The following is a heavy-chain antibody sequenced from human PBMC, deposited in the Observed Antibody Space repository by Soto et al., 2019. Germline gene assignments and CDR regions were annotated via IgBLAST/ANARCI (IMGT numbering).Heavy chain of an antibody. CDR1: GYTFTSYD. J-gene: IGHJ6*03. D-gene: IGHD3-10*01. Sequence: ASVKVSCKASGYTFTSYDINWVRQATGQGLEWMGWMNPNSGNTGYAQKFQGRVTMTRNTSISTAYMELSSLRSEDTAVYYCARGMRITMVRGFNGGRRYYYMDVWGKGTTVTVAS. V-gene: IGHV1-8*01. CDR2: MNPNSGNT. CDR3: ARGMRITMVRGFNGGRRYYYMDV.